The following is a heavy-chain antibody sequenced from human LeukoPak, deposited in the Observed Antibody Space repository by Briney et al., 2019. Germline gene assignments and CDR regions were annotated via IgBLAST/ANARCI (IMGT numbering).Heavy chain of an antibody. J-gene: IGHJ3*02. D-gene: IGHD3-22*01. CDR1: GYSFTSYW. Sequence: GESLQISCKGSGYSFTSYWIGWVRQMPGKGLEWMGIIYPGDSDTRYSPSFQGQVTISADKSISTAYLQWSSLQASDTAMYYCARLYDSSGYYSLGSFDIWGQGTMVTVSS. CDR2: IYPGDSDT. V-gene: IGHV5-51*01. CDR3: ARLYDSSGYYSLGSFDI.